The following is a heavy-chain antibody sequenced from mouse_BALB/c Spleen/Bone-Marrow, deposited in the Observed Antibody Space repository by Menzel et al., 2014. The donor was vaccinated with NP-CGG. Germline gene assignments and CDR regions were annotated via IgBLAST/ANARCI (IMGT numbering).Heavy chain of an antibody. CDR1: GFSLTSYS. Sequence: VNVAESGPGLVAPSQSLSITCTVSGFSLTSYSVHWVRQPPGKGLECLGVIWAGGNTNYNSALMSRLSISKDNSKSQVFLKMSSLQTDDTAMFYCARDDDSYAMDYWGQGTSVTGPS. CDR2: IWAGGNT. V-gene: IGHV2-9*02. J-gene: IGHJ4*01. D-gene: IGHD2-3*01. CDR3: ARDDDSYAMDY.